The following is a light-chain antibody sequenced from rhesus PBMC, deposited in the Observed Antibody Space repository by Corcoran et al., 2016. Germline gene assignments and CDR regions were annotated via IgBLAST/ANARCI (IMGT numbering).Light chain of an antibody. CDR1: QGISNY. V-gene: IGKV1S14*01. CDR3: QQHNSYPYS. Sequence: DIQMTQSPSSLSASVGDTVTITCRASQGISNYLAWYQQKPGKAPKPLIYYASNLESGAPLRFSGSGSGTECTLTISSLQPEDFAIYYCQQHNSYPYSFGQGTKVEIK. CDR2: YAS. J-gene: IGKJ2*01.